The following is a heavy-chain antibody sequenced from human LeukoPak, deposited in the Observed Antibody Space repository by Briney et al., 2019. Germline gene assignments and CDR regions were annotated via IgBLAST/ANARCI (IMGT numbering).Heavy chain of an antibody. CDR1: GGTFSSYA. J-gene: IGHJ4*02. Sequence: GSSVKVSCKASGGTFSSYAISWVRQAPGQGLEWTGGIIPIFGTANYAQKFQGRVTITADESTSTAYMELSSLRSEDTAVYYCARDSGEHYGDYKQSYWGQGTLVTVSS. CDR2: IIPIFGTA. CDR3: ARDSGEHYGDYKQSY. D-gene: IGHD4-17*01. V-gene: IGHV1-69*01.